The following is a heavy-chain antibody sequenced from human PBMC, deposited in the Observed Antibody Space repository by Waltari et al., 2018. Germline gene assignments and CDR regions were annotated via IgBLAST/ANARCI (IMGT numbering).Heavy chain of an antibody. CDR1: GFTFSTYV. CDR2: IRGSGSNT. V-gene: IGHV3-23*01. J-gene: IGHJ4*02. Sequence: EVQLLESGGDLVQPGGSLRLSCAASGFTFSTYVMSWVRQAPGKGLEWVSGIRGSGSNTDYADSVKGRFTISRENSKDTLYRQMNSLGAEDTAVYYCAKVRDGSTVVRGVLSFDSWGQGTLVTVSS. D-gene: IGHD3-10*01. CDR3: AKVRDGSTVVRGVLSFDS.